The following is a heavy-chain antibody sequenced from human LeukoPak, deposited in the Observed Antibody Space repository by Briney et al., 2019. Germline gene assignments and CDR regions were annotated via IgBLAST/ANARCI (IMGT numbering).Heavy chain of an antibody. Sequence: GGSLRLSCAASGFTFSSNAMHWVRQAPGKGLEWVAIISFDGSNKYYADSVKGRFTISRDNSKNTLYLQMNSLRAEDTAVYYCARGAAAALYWGQGTLVTVSS. CDR2: ISFDGSNK. D-gene: IGHD6-13*01. CDR3: ARGAAAALY. V-gene: IGHV3-30-3*01. CDR1: GFTFSSNA. J-gene: IGHJ4*02.